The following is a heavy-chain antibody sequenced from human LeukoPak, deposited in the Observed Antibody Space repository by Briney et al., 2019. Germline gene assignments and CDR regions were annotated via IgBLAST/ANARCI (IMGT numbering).Heavy chain of an antibody. V-gene: IGHV3-30*02. J-gene: IGHJ4*02. Sequence: GGSLRLSCAASGFTFSSYGMHWVRQAPGKGLEWVAFIRYDGSNKYYADSVKGRFTISRDNSKNTLYLQMNSLRAEDTAVYYCAKGPHDLYYYDSSGHNYFDYWGQGTLVTVSS. CDR3: AKGPHDLYYYDSSGHNYFDY. CDR1: GFTFSSYG. CDR2: IRYDGSNK. D-gene: IGHD3-22*01.